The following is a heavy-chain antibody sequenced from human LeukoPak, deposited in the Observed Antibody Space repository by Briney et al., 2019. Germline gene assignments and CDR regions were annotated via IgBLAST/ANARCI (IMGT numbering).Heavy chain of an antibody. J-gene: IGHJ4*02. D-gene: IGHD2-15*01. Sequence: GGSLRLSCAASGFTFSSYGMHWVRQAPGKGLEWVAVISYDGSNKYYADSVKGRFTISRDNSKNTLYLQMNSLRAEDTAVYYCAKQGVVAAFYFDYWGQGTLVTVSS. CDR1: GFTFSSYG. CDR3: AKQGVVAAFYFDY. V-gene: IGHV3-30*18. CDR2: ISYDGSNK.